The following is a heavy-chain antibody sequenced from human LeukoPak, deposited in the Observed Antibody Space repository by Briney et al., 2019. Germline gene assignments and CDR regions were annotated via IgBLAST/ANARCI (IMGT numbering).Heavy chain of an antibody. D-gene: IGHD1-14*01. V-gene: IGHV4-4*08. Sequence: SETLSLTCSVSRASLYGHHWSWIRQPPGTGLQWIGYIYATGSTNYNPSLTGRVTMSVDTSRTQFFLNLSSVTAADTAIYFCARHSKAATVDYFDSWSQGTPVTVSS. CDR1: RASLYGHH. CDR3: ARHSKAATVDYFDS. J-gene: IGHJ4*02. CDR2: IYATGST.